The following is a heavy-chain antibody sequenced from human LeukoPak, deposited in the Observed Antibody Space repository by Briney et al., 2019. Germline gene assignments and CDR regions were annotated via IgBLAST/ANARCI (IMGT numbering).Heavy chain of an antibody. Sequence: GGSLRLSCAASGFTFSSYGMHWVRQAPGKGLEWVAVISYDGSNKCYADSVKGRFTISRDNSKNTLYLQMNSLRAEDTAVYYCANNAGQYSYGYCFDYWGQGTLVTVSS. CDR3: ANNAGQYSYGYCFDY. V-gene: IGHV3-30*18. CDR1: GFTFSSYG. J-gene: IGHJ4*02. CDR2: ISYDGSNK. D-gene: IGHD5-18*01.